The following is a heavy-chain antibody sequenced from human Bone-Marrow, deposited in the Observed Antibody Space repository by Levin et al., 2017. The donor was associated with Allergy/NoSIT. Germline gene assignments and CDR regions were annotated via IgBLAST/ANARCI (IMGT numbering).Heavy chain of an antibody. CDR1: GFSLSTSGVG. D-gene: IGHD4-17*01. Sequence: SGPTLVKPTQTLTLTCTFSGFSLSTSGVGVGWIRQPPGKALEWLALIYWDDDKRYSPSLKSRLTITKDTSKNQVVLTMTNMDPVDTATYYCAHRPDYGDSGGWFDPWGQGTLVTVSS. J-gene: IGHJ5*02. CDR2: IYWDDDK. CDR3: AHRPDYGDSGGWFDP. V-gene: IGHV2-5*02.